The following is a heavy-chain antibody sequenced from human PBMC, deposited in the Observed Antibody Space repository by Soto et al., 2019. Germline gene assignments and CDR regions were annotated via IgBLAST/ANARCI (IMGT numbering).Heavy chain of an antibody. J-gene: IGHJ5*02. Sequence: EMRLVESGGAVVQPGGSLRLSCATSGFKFDDYSMHWVRQTPVKGLEWVSLISWDGTRTNYADSVRGRFTISRDSSKKSLYLQMNNLRIEDTALYYCAAADYGDYPNWFDPWGQGTLVTVSS. CDR1: GFKFDDYS. CDR2: ISWDGTRT. V-gene: IGHV3-43*01. CDR3: AAADYGDYPNWFDP. D-gene: IGHD4-17*01.